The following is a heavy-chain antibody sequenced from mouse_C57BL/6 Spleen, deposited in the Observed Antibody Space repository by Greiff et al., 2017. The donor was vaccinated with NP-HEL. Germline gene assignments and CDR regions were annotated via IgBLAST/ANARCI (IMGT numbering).Heavy chain of an antibody. D-gene: IGHD1-1*01. CDR2: ISDGGSYT. CDR3: ARDTGSSSAWFAY. Sequence: EVKLVESGGGLVKPGGSLKLSCAASGFTFSSYAMSWVRQTPEKRLEWVATISDGGSYTYYPDNVKGRFTISRDNAKNNLYLQMSQLKSEDTAMYYCARDTGSSSAWFAYWGQGTLVTVSA. CDR1: GFTFSSYA. V-gene: IGHV5-4*01. J-gene: IGHJ3*01.